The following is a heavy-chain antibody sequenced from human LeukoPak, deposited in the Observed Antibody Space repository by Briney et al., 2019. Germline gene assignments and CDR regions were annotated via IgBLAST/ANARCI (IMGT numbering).Heavy chain of an antibody. CDR1: VYTFRNHW. J-gene: IGHJ4*02. V-gene: IGHV3-74*01. D-gene: IGHD6-19*01. CDR3: ARDIAVSGNYFDY. Sequence: PGGSLRLSCAASVYTFRNHWMHWVRQAPGKGLVWVSRINSDMSSTNYADSVKGRFTISRDNAKNTLYLQMNSLRAEDTAVYYCARDIAVSGNYFDYWGQGTLVTVSS. CDR2: INSDMSST.